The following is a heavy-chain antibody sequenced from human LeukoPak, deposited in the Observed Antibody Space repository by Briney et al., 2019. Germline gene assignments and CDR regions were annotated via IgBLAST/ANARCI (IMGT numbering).Heavy chain of an antibody. D-gene: IGHD3-16*01. CDR2: IIPILGIA. J-gene: IGHJ4*02. CDR3: ARAQEGARYFDY. V-gene: IGHV1-69*04. Sequence: ASVTVCCKASGGTFSSYAISWVRQAPGQGFEWMGRIIPILGIANYAQKFQGGVTITADKYTSTAYMELSSLRSEDTAVYYCARAQEGARYFDYWGQGTLVTVSS. CDR1: GGTFSSYA.